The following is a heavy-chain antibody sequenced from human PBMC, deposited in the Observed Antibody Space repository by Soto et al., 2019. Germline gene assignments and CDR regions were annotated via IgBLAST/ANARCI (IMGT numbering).Heavy chain of an antibody. D-gene: IGHD3-22*01. CDR2: ISWNSGSI. CDR3: AKAGYDSSGYYFVDY. Sequence: EVQLVESGGGLVQPGRSLRLSCAASGFTFDDYAMHWVRQAPGKGLEWASGISWNSGSIGYADSVKGRFTISRDNAKNSLYLQMNSLRAEDTALYYCAKAGYDSSGYYFVDYWGQGTLVTVSS. V-gene: IGHV3-9*01. CDR1: GFTFDDYA. J-gene: IGHJ4*02.